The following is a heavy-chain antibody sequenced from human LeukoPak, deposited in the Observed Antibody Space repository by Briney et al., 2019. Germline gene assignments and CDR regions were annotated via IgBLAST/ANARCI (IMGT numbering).Heavy chain of an antibody. CDR2: IKSRTDGGTA. V-gene: IGHV3-15*01. J-gene: IGHJ4*02. CDR1: GFTFSIAW. Sequence: GGSLRLSCAASGFTFSIAWMSWVRLAPGKGLEWVGRIKSRTDGGTAEYAAPVKGRFTISRDDSKNTVSLQMNSPKIEDTAVYYCTTISGYSSGPFEYWGQGTLVTVSS. CDR3: TTISGYSSGPFEY. D-gene: IGHD6-19*01.